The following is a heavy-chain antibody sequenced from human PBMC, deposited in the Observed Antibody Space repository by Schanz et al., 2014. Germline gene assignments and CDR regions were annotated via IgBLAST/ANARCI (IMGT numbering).Heavy chain of an antibody. CDR1: GFIFSAYT. V-gene: IGHV3-21*04. Sequence: EVRLVESGGGLVKPGGSLRLSCAASGFIFSAYTMNWVRQAPGKGLEWVSSISSGGRNISYADSLKGRFTISRDNARNSLYLQLNSLRVEDTAVYYCMAMGRNTSHYFDHWGQGTLVTVSS. CDR2: ISSGGRNI. CDR3: MAMGRNTSHYFDH. D-gene: IGHD1-1*01. J-gene: IGHJ4*02.